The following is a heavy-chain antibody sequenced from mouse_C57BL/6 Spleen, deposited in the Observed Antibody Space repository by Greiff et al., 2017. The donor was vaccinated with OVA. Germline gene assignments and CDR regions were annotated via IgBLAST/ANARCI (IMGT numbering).Heavy chain of an antibody. CDR3: AVNYYGSSRFDY. CDR2: IHPNSGST. D-gene: IGHD1-1*01. CDR1: GYTFTSYW. Sequence: QVQLKQPGAELVKPGASVKLSCKASGYTFTSYWMHWVKQRPGQGLEWIGMIHPNSGSTNYNEKFKSKATLTVDKSSSTAYMQLSSLPSEDSAVYYCAVNYYGSSRFDYWGQGTTLTVSS. V-gene: IGHV1-64*01. J-gene: IGHJ2*01.